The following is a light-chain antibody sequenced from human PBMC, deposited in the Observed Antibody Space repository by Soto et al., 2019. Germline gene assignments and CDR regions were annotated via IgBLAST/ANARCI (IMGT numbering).Light chain of an antibody. CDR3: QQSYNTVWT. V-gene: IGKV3-15*01. CDR2: GAS. Sequence: EIVMTKSPATLSVTPGERSTLSCTASQSVSRDSLAWYRHKLGQAPRLLIYGASTRETGIPDRFSGSGAGTDCTRTISSLQPEDFATYYCQQSYNTVWTFGQGTQVDIK. J-gene: IGKJ1*01. CDR1: QSVSRD.